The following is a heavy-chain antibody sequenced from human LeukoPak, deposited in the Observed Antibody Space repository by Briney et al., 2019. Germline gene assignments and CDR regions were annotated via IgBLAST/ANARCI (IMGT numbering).Heavy chain of an antibody. CDR2: ITSSGAAT. CDR3: AKDRPNYYGSNGHYYKLNGDC. D-gene: IGHD3-22*01. V-gene: IGHV3-23*01. J-gene: IGHJ4*02. Sequence: PGGSLRLSCAASGFTFSSYAMSSVRQAPGKGLEWVSSITSSGAATYYADSAKGRFTIARDNADNTLYLQMNSLRAEDTDVYYCAKDRPNYYGSNGHYYKLNGDCWGQGTLVTVSS. CDR1: GFTFSSYA.